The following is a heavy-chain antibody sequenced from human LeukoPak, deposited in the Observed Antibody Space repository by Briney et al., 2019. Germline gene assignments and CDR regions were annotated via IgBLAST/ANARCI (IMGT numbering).Heavy chain of an antibody. D-gene: IGHD5-18*01. V-gene: IGHV3-23*01. Sequence: SVKGRFTISRDNSKNTLYLQMNSLRAEDTAVYYCAKDQGIGVYTYGSFDYWGQGTLVTVSS. CDR3: AKDQGIGVYTYGSFDY. J-gene: IGHJ4*02.